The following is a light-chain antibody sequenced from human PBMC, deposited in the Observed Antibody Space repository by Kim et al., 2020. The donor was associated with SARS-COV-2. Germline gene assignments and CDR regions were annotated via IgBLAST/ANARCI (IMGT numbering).Light chain of an antibody. J-gene: IGKJ2*03. Sequence: SPGETATLSCRASQSVGTYLAWYQQKVGQAPRLLMYHASNRATGIPARFSGSGAGTDFTLTISSLEPEDFAVYYCQQRNSWPPSYSFGQGTKLEIK. CDR2: HAS. CDR3: QQRNSWPPSYS. CDR1: QSVGTY. V-gene: IGKV3-11*01.